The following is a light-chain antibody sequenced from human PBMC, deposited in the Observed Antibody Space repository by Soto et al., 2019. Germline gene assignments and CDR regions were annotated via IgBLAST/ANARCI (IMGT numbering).Light chain of an antibody. J-gene: IGKJ4*01. CDR3: QQYYSYPLT. CDR2: AAS. Sequence: MTQSPGTLSVSLGERATLSCRASQSVSIHLAWYQQKPGKAPKLLIYAASTLQSGVPSRFSGSGSGTDFTLTISCLQSEDFATYYCQQYYSYPLTFGGGTKVDIK. V-gene: IGKV1-8*01. CDR1: QSVSIH.